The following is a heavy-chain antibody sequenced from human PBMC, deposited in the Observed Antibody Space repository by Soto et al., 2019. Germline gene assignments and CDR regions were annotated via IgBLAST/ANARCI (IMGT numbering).Heavy chain of an antibody. CDR2: ISGTGGST. V-gene: IGHV3-23*01. J-gene: IGHJ5*02. CDR3: AKGRYCSSTSCPPGWFDP. Sequence: GGSLRLSCAASGLIFNSYAMSWVRQAPGKGLEWVSAISGTGGSTYYADSVKGRFTISRDNSKNTLNLQMNSLRAEDTAVYYCAKGRYCSSTSCPPGWFDPWGQGTLVTVSS. D-gene: IGHD2-2*01. CDR1: GLIFNSYA.